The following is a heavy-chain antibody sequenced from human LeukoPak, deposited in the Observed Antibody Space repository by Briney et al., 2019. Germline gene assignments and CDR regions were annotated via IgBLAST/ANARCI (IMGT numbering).Heavy chain of an antibody. D-gene: IGHD4-17*01. CDR3: AKSRGFTVTPLLYYFDY. CDR1: GFTFSSFA. V-gene: IGHV3-23*01. Sequence: GGSLRLSCAASGFTFSSFAMIWVRQAPGKGLEWVSPISGSGGSTYYADSVKGRFTISRDNCKNTLYLQMNSLRAEDTAVYYCAKSRGFTVTPLLYYFDYWGQGTLVTVSS. J-gene: IGHJ4*02. CDR2: ISGSGGST.